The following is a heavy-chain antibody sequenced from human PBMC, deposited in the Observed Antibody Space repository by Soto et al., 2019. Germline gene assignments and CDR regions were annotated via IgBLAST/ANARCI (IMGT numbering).Heavy chain of an antibody. CDR1: GGSFSGYY. CDR3: ARGRAYLVGATKNYYYYCGMDV. V-gene: IGHV4-34*01. D-gene: IGHD1-26*01. CDR2: INHSGST. Sequence: NPSETLSLTCAVYGGSFSGYYWSWIRQPPGKGLEWIGEINHSGSTNYNPSLKSRVTISVDTSKNQFSLKLSSVTAADTAVYYCARGRAYLVGATKNYYYYCGMDVWGQGTTVTVSS. J-gene: IGHJ6*02.